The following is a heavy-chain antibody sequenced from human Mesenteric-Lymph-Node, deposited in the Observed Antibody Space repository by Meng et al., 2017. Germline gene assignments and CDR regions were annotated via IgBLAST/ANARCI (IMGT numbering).Heavy chain of an antibody. V-gene: IGHV3-74*01. CDR3: ARNYDGGVDY. Sequence: EVQLVESGGGLVQPGGSLRLSCAASGFTFSSYVMYWVRQAPGKGLEWVSRINNDGRSTGYADSVKGRFTISRENAKNTLYLQMNSLRAEDTAVYYCARNYDGGVDYWGQGTLVTV. D-gene: IGHD4-23*01. J-gene: IGHJ4*02. CDR1: GFTFSSYV. CDR2: INNDGRST.